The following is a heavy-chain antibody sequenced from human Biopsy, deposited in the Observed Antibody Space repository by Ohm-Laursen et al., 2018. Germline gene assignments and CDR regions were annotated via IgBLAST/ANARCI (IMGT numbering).Heavy chain of an antibody. Sequence: PSQTLSLTCTVSGDSITNYYWSWIRQPSGKGLEWIGRIYTSGSPNYNLSLESRFTMSVDTSKNQFSLNLRSVTAADTAVYYCARGTGRYYVYGAFDIWGQGTVVTVSS. CDR1: GDSITNYY. CDR2: IYTSGSP. CDR3: ARGTGRYYVYGAFDI. V-gene: IGHV4-4*07. D-gene: IGHD1-26*01. J-gene: IGHJ3*02.